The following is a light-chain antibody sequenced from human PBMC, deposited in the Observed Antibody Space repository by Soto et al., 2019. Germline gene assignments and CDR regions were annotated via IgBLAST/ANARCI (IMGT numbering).Light chain of an antibody. CDR3: QQFNNYRLT. CDR1: QTISSW. J-gene: IGKJ4*01. CDR2: KAS. V-gene: IGKV1-5*03. Sequence: IHMTQSPSTLSGSEGDRVTITCRASQTISSWLAWYQQKPGKAPKLLIYKASTLKSGVPSRFSGSGSGTEFTLTISSLQPDDFATYYCQQFNNYRLTFGGGTKVDIK.